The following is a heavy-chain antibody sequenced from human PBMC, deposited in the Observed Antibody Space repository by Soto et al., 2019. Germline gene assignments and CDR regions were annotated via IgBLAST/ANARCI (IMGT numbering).Heavy chain of an antibody. CDR1: GGSFSSYE. V-gene: IGHV4-59*13. D-gene: IGHD6-6*01. Sequence: PSQTLPLTCTVSGGSFSSYEWGLIRQPPGNGLECIWYFYYSGSTNYNPSLKSRVTISVATSKSQTSLKLSSATAAGTAVYYCARDRRVAARLEWFDPWGQGTLVTVS. CDR2: FYYSGST. J-gene: IGHJ5*02. CDR3: ARDRRVAARLEWFDP.